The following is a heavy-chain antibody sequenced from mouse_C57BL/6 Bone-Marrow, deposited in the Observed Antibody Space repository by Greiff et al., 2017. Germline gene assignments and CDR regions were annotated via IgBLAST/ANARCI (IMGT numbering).Heavy chain of an antibody. D-gene: IGHD2-10*02. CDR1: GYTFTSYW. CDR2: IDPSDSAT. CDR3: ARFGGYGYWYFDV. V-gene: IGHV1-52*01. J-gene: IGHJ1*03. Sequence: QVQLQQPGAELVRPGSSVKLSCKASGYTFTSYWMHWVKQRPIQGLEWIGNIDPSDSATHYNQKFKDKATLTVDKSSSTAYMQLSSLTSGDSAVYYCARFGGYGYWYFDVWGTGTTVTVSS.